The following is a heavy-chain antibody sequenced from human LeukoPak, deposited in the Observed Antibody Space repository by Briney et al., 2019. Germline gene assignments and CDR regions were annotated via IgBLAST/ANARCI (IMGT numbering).Heavy chain of an antibody. J-gene: IGHJ4*02. Sequence: SETLSLTCAVYGGSFSGYYWSWIRQPPGKGLEWIGEINHSGSTNYNPSLKSRVTISVDTSKNQFSLKLSSVTAADTAVYYCARVSSSGYGVSSGLFYWGQGTLVTVSS. CDR3: ARVSSSGYGVSSGLFY. CDR1: GGSFSGYY. V-gene: IGHV4-34*01. D-gene: IGHD5-18*01. CDR2: INHSGST.